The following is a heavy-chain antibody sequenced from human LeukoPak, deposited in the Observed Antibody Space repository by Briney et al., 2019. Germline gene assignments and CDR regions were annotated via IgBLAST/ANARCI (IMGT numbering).Heavy chain of an antibody. CDR2: IYHSGST. CDR3: ARGISLYYGSGSYRHFDY. D-gene: IGHD3-10*01. J-gene: IGHJ4*02. CDR1: GYSISSGYY. Sequence: SETLSLTCTVSGYSISSGYYWGWIRPPPGKGLEWIGSIYHSGSTYYNPSLKSRVTISVDTSKNQFSLKLSSVTAADTAVYYCARGISLYYGSGSYRHFDYWGQGTLVTVSS. V-gene: IGHV4-38-2*02.